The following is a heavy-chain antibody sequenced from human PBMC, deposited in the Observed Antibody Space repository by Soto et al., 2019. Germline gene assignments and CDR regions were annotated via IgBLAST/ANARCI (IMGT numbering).Heavy chain of an antibody. J-gene: IGHJ4*02. Sequence: GGSLRLSCAASGFTFSDYPMYWVRQAPGKGLDWVALISFDGKTEYYAGSVKGRFAISRDNSKNTLYLQMNTLRVEDTAVYYCAKDGYDCSGGSCQFDYWGQGTLVTVSS. D-gene: IGHD2-15*01. CDR1: GFTFSDYP. V-gene: IGHV3-30*09. CDR2: ISFDGKTE. CDR3: AKDGYDCSGGSCQFDY.